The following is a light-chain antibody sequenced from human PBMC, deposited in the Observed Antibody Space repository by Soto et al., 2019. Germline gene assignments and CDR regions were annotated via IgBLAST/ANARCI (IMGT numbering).Light chain of an antibody. CDR3: SPYTSSRTLV. Sequence: QSVLTQPASVSGSPGQSITISCTGTSSDVGGYNYVSWYQQHPGKAPKLMIYDVSNRPSGVSNRFSGSKSGNTASLTISGLQAEDEADYYCSPYTSSRTLVFGGGTKVTVL. CDR2: DVS. V-gene: IGLV2-14*01. J-gene: IGLJ3*02. CDR1: SSDVGGYNY.